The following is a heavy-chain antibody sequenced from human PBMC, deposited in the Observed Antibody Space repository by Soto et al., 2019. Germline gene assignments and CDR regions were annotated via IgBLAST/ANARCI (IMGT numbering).Heavy chain of an antibody. J-gene: IGHJ4*02. CDR1: GGTFSSYA. Sequence: QVQLVQSGAEVKKPGSSVKVSCKASGGTFSSYAISWVRQAPGQGLEWMGGIIPIFGTANYAQKFQGRVTITADESKSTDYIELSSLRSDGTGVYYCARFARLAVAETCYFDYWGQGTLVTVSS. CDR3: ARFARLAVAETCYFDY. D-gene: IGHD6-19*01. V-gene: IGHV1-69*12. CDR2: IIPIFGTA.